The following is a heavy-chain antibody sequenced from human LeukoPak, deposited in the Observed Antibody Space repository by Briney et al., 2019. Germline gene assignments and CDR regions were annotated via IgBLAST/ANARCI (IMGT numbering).Heavy chain of an antibody. J-gene: IGHJ6*02. CDR3: ARALNKAAYYYYYGMDV. V-gene: IGHV4-31*03. D-gene: IGHD2-15*01. CDR2: IYYSGST. Sequence: SETLSLTCTVSGGSISSSSYYWGWIRQPPGKGLEWIGYIYYSGSTYYNPSLKSRVTISVDTSKNQFSLKLSSVTAADTAVYYCARALNKAAYYYYYGMDVWGQGTTVTVSS. CDR1: GGSISSSSYY.